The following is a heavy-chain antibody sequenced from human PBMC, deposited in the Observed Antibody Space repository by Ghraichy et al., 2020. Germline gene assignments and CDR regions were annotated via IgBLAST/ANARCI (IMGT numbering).Heavy chain of an antibody. CDR2: ISGSGGST. Sequence: GGSLRLSCAASGFTFSSYAMSWVRQAPGKGLEWVSAISGSGGSTYYADSVKGRFTISRDNSKNTLYLQMNSLRAEDTAVYYCAKGHGYIRGVVIMNLNWYFDLWGRGTLVTVSS. V-gene: IGHV3-23*01. J-gene: IGHJ2*01. CDR1: GFTFSSYA. CDR3: AKGHGYIRGVVIMNLNWYFDL. D-gene: IGHD3-10*02.